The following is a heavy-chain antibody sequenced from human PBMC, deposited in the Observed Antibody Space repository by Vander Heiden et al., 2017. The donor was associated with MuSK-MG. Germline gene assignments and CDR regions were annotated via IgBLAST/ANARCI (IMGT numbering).Heavy chain of an antibody. D-gene: IGHD6-25*01. J-gene: IGHJ5*02. V-gene: IGHV3-23*01. CDR2: ISGSGTST. CDR1: DSTFSSHA. CDR3: AKDRVMSGGYPQDIWFDP. Sequence: EVQLLESGGSLVPPGGSLSLSCSAPDSTFSSHALRCVRQAPGKGLGWVSAISGSGTSTYYADSVKGRFTISRDNSKNTLYLQMNSLRAEDTAVYYCAKDRVMSGGYPQDIWFDPWGQGTLVTVSS.